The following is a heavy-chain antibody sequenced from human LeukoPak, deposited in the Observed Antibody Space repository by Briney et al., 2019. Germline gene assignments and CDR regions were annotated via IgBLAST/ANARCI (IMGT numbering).Heavy chain of an antibody. D-gene: IGHD1-1*01. J-gene: IGHJ4*01. Sequence: GVSQRLLCTASGLPFSVSAMHWVRQASGKGLEWVGRIRGKANSYATVYAASVKGRFTISRDDSKTTAYLQMNSLKTEDTAMYYCTSGLSVRRSNNTPVDYWGQGTLVTVSS. CDR1: GLPFSVSA. CDR2: IRGKANSYAT. CDR3: TSGLSVRRSNNTPVDY. V-gene: IGHV3-73*01.